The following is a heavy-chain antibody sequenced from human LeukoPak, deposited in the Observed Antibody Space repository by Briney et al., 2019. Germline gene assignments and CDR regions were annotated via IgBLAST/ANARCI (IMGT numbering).Heavy chain of an antibody. D-gene: IGHD1-26*01. J-gene: IGHJ4*02. CDR2: IKSKTDGGTT. V-gene: IGHV3-15*01. CDR1: GFTFSNAW. CDR3: TTGAPRAYSGSYSNC. Sequence: GGSLRLSCAASGFTFSNAWMSWVRQAPGRGVEWVGRIKSKTDGGTTDYAAPVKGRFTISRDDSQNTLYLQMNSLKTEDTAVYYCTTGAPRAYSGSYSNCWGQGTLVTVSS.